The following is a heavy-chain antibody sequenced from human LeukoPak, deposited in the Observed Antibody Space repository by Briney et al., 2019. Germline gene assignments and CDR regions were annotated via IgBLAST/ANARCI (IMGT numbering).Heavy chain of an antibody. CDR2: ISGSGGST. CDR1: GFTFSSYA. D-gene: IGHD3-3*01. CDR3: AKALVDYYDFWSGYVF. J-gene: IGHJ4*02. Sequence: PGGSLRLSCAASGFTFSSYAMSWVRQAPGKGLEWVSAISGSGGSTYYADSVKGRFTISRDNSKNTLFLQMNSLRAEDTAVYYCAKALVDYYDFWSGYVFRGQGTLVTVSS. V-gene: IGHV3-23*01.